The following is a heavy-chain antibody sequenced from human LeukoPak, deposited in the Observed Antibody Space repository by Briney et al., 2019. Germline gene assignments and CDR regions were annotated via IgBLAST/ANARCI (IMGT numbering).Heavy chain of an antibody. CDR1: GYTFTSYD. CDR3: ARRFSGSGSPITY. V-gene: IGHV1-8*01. J-gene: IGHJ4*02. CDR2: MNPNSGNK. Sequence: EASVTVSCKASGYTFTSYDINWVRQPTGQGLEWMGWMNPNSGNKGYAQKFQGRGTMTRKTSISTAYMELSSLRSEDTAVYYCARRFSGSGSPITYWGQGTLVTGSS. D-gene: IGHD3-10*01.